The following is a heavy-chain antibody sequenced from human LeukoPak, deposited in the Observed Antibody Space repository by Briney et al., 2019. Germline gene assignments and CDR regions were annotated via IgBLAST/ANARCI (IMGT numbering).Heavy chain of an antibody. CDR1: GFTFSSYA. Sequence: PGGSLRLSCAASGFTFSSYAMSWVRQAPGKGLEWVSAISGSGGSTYYADSVKGRFTISRDNSKNTLYLQMNSLRAEDTAVYYCAKDPESYDFWSGYYTGIDYWGQGTLVTVSS. J-gene: IGHJ4*02. V-gene: IGHV3-23*01. CDR3: AKDPESYDFWSGYYTGIDY. CDR2: ISGSGGST. D-gene: IGHD3-3*01.